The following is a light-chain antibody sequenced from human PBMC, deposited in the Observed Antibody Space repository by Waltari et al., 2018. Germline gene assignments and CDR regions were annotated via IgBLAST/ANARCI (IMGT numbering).Light chain of an antibody. CDR3: SSYTSSITYV. CDR2: DVT. J-gene: IGLJ1*01. CDR1: SSDVGGHNA. Sequence: QSAPTQPASVSGSPGQSITISCTGTSSDVGGHNAVSWYQQHPGKAPKLMFYDVTNRPSGVSNRFSGSKSGNTASLTISGLQAEDEADYYCSSYTSSITYVFGTGTKVTVL. V-gene: IGLV2-14*01.